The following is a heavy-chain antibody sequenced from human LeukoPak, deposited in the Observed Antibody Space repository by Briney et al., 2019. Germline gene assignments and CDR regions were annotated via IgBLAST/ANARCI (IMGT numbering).Heavy chain of an antibody. Sequence: KTGGSLRLSCAAXGXXXXXAXXXXXXXAPXXXLXXVGRIKXKTDXGTTDYAAPVKGRFTISRDDSKNTLYLQMNSLKXEXTAVYYCTTGIFDYWGQGTLVTVSS. D-gene: IGHD1-14*01. CDR1: GXXXXXAX. J-gene: IGHJ4*02. CDR2: IKXKTDXGTT. V-gene: IGHV3-15*01. CDR3: TTGIFDY.